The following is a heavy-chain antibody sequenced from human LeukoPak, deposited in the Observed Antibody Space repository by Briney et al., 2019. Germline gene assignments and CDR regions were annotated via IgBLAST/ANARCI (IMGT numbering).Heavy chain of an antibody. J-gene: IGHJ4*02. CDR2: IYYRGST. CDR3: ARHLSAVAGPRYDY. Sequence: PSETLSLTCTVSGGSISSRDYYWGWIPHPPGKGLGGIGSIYYRGSTYYNPSLESRLTISVDTSKNQFSLKLSSVTAADTAVYYCARHLSAVAGPRYDYWGQGTLVTVSS. V-gene: IGHV4-39*01. CDR1: GGSISSRDYY. D-gene: IGHD6-19*01.